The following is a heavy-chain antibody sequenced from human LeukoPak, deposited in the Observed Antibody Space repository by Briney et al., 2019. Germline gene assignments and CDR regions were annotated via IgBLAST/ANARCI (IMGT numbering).Heavy chain of an antibody. CDR1: GFTFSNYA. D-gene: IGHD3-22*01. V-gene: IGHV3-23*01. CDR2: ISGSADST. J-gene: IGHJ4*02. CDR3: ESARYYYDSSGYYQYY. Sequence: GGSLRLSCAASGFTFSNYAMTWVRQAPGKGLEWVSGISGSADSTYYAESVKGRFTISRDNSKNTLYLQMNSLRAEDTAVYYCESARYYYDSSGYYQYYWGQGTLVTVSS.